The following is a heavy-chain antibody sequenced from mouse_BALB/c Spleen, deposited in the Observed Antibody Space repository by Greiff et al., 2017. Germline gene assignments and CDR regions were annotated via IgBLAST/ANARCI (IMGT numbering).Heavy chain of an antibody. D-gene: IGHD4-1*01. V-gene: IGHV1-5*01. CDR3: TRRTGTFYAMDY. CDR2: IYPGNSDT. J-gene: IGHJ4*01. Sequence: VQLKQSGTVLARPGASVKMSCKASGYTFTSYWMHWVKQRPGQGLEWIGAIYPGNSDTSYNQKFKGKAKLTAVTSTSTAYMELSSLTNEDSAVYYCTRRTGTFYAMDYWGQGTSVTVSS. CDR1: GYTFTSYW.